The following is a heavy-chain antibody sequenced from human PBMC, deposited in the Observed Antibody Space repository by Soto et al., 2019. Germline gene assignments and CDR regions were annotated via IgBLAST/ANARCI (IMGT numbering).Heavy chain of an antibody. CDR1: GGTFSSYA. J-gene: IGHJ2*01. D-gene: IGHD2-15*01. Sequence: QVQLVQSGAEVKKPGSSVKVSCKASGGTFSSYAISWVRQAPGQGLEWMGGIIPIFGTANYAQKFQGRATITAEESTSTAYMELSSLRSEDTAVYYCARVVTVVKSFHYWYFDLWGRGTLVTVSS. CDR2: IIPIFGTA. V-gene: IGHV1-69*12. CDR3: ARVVTVVKSFHYWYFDL.